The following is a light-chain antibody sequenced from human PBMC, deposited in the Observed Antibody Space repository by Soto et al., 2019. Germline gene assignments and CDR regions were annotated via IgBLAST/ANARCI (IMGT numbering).Light chain of an antibody. CDR1: SSDVGSYNR. Sequence: QSALTQPPAVSGSPGQSVTISCTGTSSDVGSYNRVSWYQQPPGTAPKLMIYEVSNRPSGVPDRFSESKSGNTASLTISGLQAEDEADYYCSSYTTSSTLVFGEGTKLTV. CDR2: EVS. CDR3: SSYTTSSTLV. V-gene: IGLV2-18*02. J-gene: IGLJ2*01.